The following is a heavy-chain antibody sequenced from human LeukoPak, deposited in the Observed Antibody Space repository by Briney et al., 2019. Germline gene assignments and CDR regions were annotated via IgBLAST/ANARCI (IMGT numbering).Heavy chain of an antibody. CDR1: GFTFSGYA. Sequence: PGGSLRLSCAASGFTFSGYAMSWVRQAPGKGLEWVSSISTSGVSTNYEDSVKGRFTISRDNSKSMAYLQMNSLRAEDTAVYYCAKNTSGTYLDYWGQGILVTVSS. D-gene: IGHD1-26*01. CDR3: AKNTSGTYLDY. V-gene: IGHV3-23*01. J-gene: IGHJ4*02. CDR2: ISTSGVST.